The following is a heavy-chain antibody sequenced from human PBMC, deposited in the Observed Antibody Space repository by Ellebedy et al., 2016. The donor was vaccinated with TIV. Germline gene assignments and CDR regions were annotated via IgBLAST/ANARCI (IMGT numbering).Heavy chain of an antibody. Sequence: GESLKISCAASGFTFSSHAISWVRQTPGKGLEWVSGISAGGDSTYYVDSVKGRFTISRDNSKKTLYLQMNSLRAEDTAVYYCVKLDSSGFYYGRLDYWGQGTLVTVSS. D-gene: IGHD3-22*01. CDR3: VKLDSSGFYYGRLDY. CDR1: GFTFSSHA. V-gene: IGHV3-23*01. J-gene: IGHJ4*02. CDR2: ISAGGDST.